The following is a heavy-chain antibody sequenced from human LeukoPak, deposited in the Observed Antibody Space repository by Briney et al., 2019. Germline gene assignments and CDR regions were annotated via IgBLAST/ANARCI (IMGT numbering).Heavy chain of an antibody. J-gene: IGHJ3*01. Sequence: GGSLRLSCAASGFTFSSYGMNWVRQALGKGLEWVSVISYDGSDTYYADSVKGRFTISRDNSKNTLYLQMNSLRAEDTAVYYCAKDSYVSGRPLHTFDVWGQGTMVTVSS. V-gene: IGHV3-30*18. CDR3: AKDSYVSGRPLHTFDV. CDR2: ISYDGSDT. CDR1: GFTFSSYG. D-gene: IGHD3-10*01.